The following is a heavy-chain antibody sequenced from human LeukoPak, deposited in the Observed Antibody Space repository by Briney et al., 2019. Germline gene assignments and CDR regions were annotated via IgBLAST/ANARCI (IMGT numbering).Heavy chain of an antibody. D-gene: IGHD5-12*01. V-gene: IGHV4-61*08. Sequence: SSETLSLTCAVSGGSISSGGYPWSWIRQPPGKGLEWIGYIDYSGNTKYNPSLESRVTISVDTSRNQFSLKLTSVTAADTALYYCARDVDGFDPWGQGTLVTVS. CDR2: IDYSGNT. CDR1: GGSISSGGYP. J-gene: IGHJ5*02. CDR3: ARDVDGFDP.